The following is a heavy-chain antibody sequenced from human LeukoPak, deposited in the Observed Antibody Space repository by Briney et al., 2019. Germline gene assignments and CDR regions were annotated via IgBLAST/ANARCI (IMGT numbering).Heavy chain of an antibody. CDR1: GFTLTDY. Sequence: ASVKVSCKASGFTLTDYIHWVRQDPRQGLQWMGWIKPNSGDTDYAQKFQGRVTMTRDTSISTAYMELSRLRSDDTAVYYCASSHYYDSSGYNPGWFDPWGQGTLVTVSS. J-gene: IGHJ5*02. V-gene: IGHV1-2*02. CDR3: ASSHYYDSSGYNPGWFDP. CDR2: IKPNSGDT. D-gene: IGHD3-22*01.